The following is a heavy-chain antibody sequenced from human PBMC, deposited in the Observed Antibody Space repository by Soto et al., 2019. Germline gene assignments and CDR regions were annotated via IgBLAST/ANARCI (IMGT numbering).Heavy chain of an antibody. CDR2: IYYTGRT. CDR3: ASGPYEYLQN. CDR1: GGSISGYY. D-gene: IGHD6-19*01. V-gene: IGHV4-59*03. Sequence: SETLSLTCTVSGGSISGYYWSWIRQPPGKGLEWIGYIYYTGRTNYNPSLKSRVTISLDTSKNQFSLRLNSVTAADTAVYYCASGPYEYLQNWGHGTLVTVSS. J-gene: IGHJ1*01.